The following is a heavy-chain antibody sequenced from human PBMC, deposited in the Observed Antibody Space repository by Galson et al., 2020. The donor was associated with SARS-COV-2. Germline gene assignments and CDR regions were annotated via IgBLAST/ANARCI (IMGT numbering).Heavy chain of an antibody. J-gene: IGHJ4*01. CDR1: GDIVSSNIAS. CDR2: TYYRSKWYN. Sequence: SQTLSLTCAISGDIVSSNIASWNWIRQSPSRCLEWLGMTYYRSKWYNHYTVSVKGRITINPDTSMNQFSLQLHPVTPEDTAVYCCARGDGAVGGKYYFDFWGHGTLVTVSS. CDR3: ARGDGAVGGKYYFDF. V-gene: IGHV6-1*01. D-gene: IGHD6-19*01.